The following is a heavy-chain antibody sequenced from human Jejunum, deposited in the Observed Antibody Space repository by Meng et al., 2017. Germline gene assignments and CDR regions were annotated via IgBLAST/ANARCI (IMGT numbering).Heavy chain of an antibody. CDR1: GGSISYYY. CDR3: ARGNEYSNYGADF. CDR2: INDSGST. J-gene: IGHJ4*02. D-gene: IGHD4-11*01. V-gene: IGHV4-34*01. Sequence: QVKLQQWGAGLLKPSETLSLTCAVYGGSISYYYWTWIRQPPGKGLGWIGEINDSGSTNYNPSLKSRVTISVDTSKSQFYLRVSSVTAADTAVYYCARGNEYSNYGADFWGQGTLVTVSS.